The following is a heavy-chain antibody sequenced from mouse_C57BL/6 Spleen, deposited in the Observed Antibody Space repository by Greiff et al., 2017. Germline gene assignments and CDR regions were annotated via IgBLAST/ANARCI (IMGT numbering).Heavy chain of an antibody. D-gene: IGHD2-4*01. CDR1: GYTFTSYW. Sequence: QVQLQQPGAELVKPGASVKLSCKASGYTFTSYWMHWVKQRPGQGLEWIGRIHPSDSDTNYNQKFKGKATLTVDKSSSTAYMQLSSLTSEDSAVYYCARSYDYDGDFDYWGQGTTLTVSS. J-gene: IGHJ2*01. CDR2: IHPSDSDT. CDR3: ARSYDYDGDFDY. V-gene: IGHV1-74*01.